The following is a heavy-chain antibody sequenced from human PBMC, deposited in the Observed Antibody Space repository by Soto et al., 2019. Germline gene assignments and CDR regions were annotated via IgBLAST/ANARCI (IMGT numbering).Heavy chain of an antibody. CDR1: GDSVASSSVA. J-gene: IGHJ6*02. CDR2: TYYRSRWYS. D-gene: IGHD3-10*01. V-gene: IGHV6-1*01. CDR3: ARSEEESDQYYYGLDV. Sequence: SQALSLTCVISGDSVASSSVACNWVRQSPSRGLEWLGRTYYRSRWYSDFAVSVRGRIVINADTSKNQFSLQLNSVTPEDTAVYFCARSEEESDQYYYGLDVWGQGTTVTVSS.